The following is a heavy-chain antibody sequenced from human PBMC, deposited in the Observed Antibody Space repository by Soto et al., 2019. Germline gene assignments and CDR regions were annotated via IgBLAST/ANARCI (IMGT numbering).Heavy chain of an antibody. J-gene: IGHJ6*02. V-gene: IGHV4-34*01. Sequence: PSETLSLTCAVYCGSFSGYYWSWIRQPPGKGLEWIGEINHSGSTNYNPSLKSRVTISVDTSKNQFSLKLSSVAAADTAVYYCARPFGGYGIGMDLWGQGTTVTVS. CDR2: INHSGST. CDR1: CGSFSGYY. D-gene: IGHD5-12*01. CDR3: ARPFGGYGIGMDL.